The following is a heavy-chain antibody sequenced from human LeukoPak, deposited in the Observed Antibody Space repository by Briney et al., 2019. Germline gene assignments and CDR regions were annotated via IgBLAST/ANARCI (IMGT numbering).Heavy chain of an antibody. D-gene: IGHD6-13*01. Sequence: PGGSLRLSCAASGFAFSSHSMHWIRQAPGKGLEWVSSISSSGSYKYYADSLKGRSTISRDNADNSVFLQLNSLTVEDTAVYYCARELWQQPDYWGQGTLVTVSS. CDR3: ARELWQQPDY. CDR2: ISSSGSYK. J-gene: IGHJ4*02. V-gene: IGHV3-21*01. CDR1: GFAFSSHS.